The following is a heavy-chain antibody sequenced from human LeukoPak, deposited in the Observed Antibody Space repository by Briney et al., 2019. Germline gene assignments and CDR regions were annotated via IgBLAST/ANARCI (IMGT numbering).Heavy chain of an antibody. CDR2: INHSGST. CDR1: GGSFSGYY. Sequence: PSETLSLTCAVYGGSFSGYYWSWIRQPPGKGLEWIGEINHSGSTNYNPSLKSRVTISVDTSKNQFSLKLSSVTAADTAVYYCARGRPRIAARQDNWFDPWGQGTLVTVSP. CDR3: ARGRPRIAARQDNWFDP. V-gene: IGHV4-34*01. D-gene: IGHD6-6*01. J-gene: IGHJ5*02.